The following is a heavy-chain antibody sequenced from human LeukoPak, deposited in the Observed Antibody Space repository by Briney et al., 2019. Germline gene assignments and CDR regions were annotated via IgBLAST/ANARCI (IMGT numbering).Heavy chain of an antibody. CDR3: AKDHANTPVVTN. CDR1: GFTVSSNY. Sequence: GGSLRLSCAASGFTVSSNYMSWVRQAPGKGLEWVSVIYSGGSTYYADSVKGGFTISRDNSKNTVDLQMNNLRVDDTAIYYCAKDHANTPVVTNWGQGILVSVSS. CDR2: IYSGGST. V-gene: IGHV3-53*01. D-gene: IGHD2-21*02. J-gene: IGHJ4*02.